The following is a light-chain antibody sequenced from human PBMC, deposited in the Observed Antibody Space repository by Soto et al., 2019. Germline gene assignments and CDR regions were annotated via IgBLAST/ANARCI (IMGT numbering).Light chain of an antibody. J-gene: IGKJ4*01. CDR2: DAS. CDR3: QQRSNWPSLT. Sequence: EIVLTQSPGTLSLSPGERATLSCRASQSVSSSYLAWYQHKPGQAPRLLISDASNRATGIPARFSGSGSETDFTLTIRRLEPEDSAVYYCQQRSNWPSLTFGGGTKVDIK. CDR1: QSVSSSY. V-gene: IGKV3D-20*02.